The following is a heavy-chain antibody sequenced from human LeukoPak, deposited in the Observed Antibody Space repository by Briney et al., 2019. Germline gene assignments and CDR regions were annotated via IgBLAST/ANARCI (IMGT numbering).Heavy chain of an antibody. CDR3: ARGSSGVTMVRGSDWFDP. Sequence: SSETLSLTCTVSGGSISRYYWSWIRQPPGKGLEWIGYKDYSGSTNYNPSLKSRVTISVDTSKNQFSLKLSSVTAADTAVYYCARGSSGVTMVRGSDWFDPWGQGTLVTVSS. CDR1: GGSISRYY. J-gene: IGHJ5*02. D-gene: IGHD3-10*01. V-gene: IGHV4-59*01. CDR2: KDYSGST.